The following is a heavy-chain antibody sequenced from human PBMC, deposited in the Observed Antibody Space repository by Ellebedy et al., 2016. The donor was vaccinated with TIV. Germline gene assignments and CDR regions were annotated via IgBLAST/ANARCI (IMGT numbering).Heavy chain of an antibody. D-gene: IGHD1-14*01. CDR3: SISQYLMVFNDAFDV. CDR1: GYTFTSNG. CDR2: ISVHNGNT. J-gene: IGHJ3*01. Sequence: ASVKVSCKASGYTFTSNGISWVRQAPGEGLEWMGWISVHNGNTNYAQKFRGRVTLTTDTSTTTAYMELRSLSPDDTAIDYCSISQYLMVFNDAFDVWGQGTLVTVSS. V-gene: IGHV1-18*01.